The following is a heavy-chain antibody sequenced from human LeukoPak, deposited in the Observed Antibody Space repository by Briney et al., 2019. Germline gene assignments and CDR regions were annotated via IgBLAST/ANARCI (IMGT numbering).Heavy chain of an antibody. V-gene: IGHV4-34*01. CDR2: INHSGST. CDR1: GGSFSGYY. Sequence: SETLSLTCAVYGGSFSGYYWSWIRQPPGKGLEWIGEINHSGSTNYNPSLKSRVTISVDTSKNQFSLKLSSVTAADTAVYYCARFSSGYYHQYFQHWGQGTLVTVSS. D-gene: IGHD3-22*01. J-gene: IGHJ1*01. CDR3: ARFSSGYYHQYFQH.